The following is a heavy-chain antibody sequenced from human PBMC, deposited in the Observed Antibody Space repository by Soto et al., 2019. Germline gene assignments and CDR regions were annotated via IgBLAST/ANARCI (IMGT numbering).Heavy chain of an antibody. Sequence: PGWSLRLSCASSVFTFTSYAMSWVRLTPGKGLEWVSAISGSGSNTFYADSVRGRFTISRDNSKNTVFLQMNNLRAEDTAVYFCARDRATFDYWGQGTRVTVSS. CDR3: ARDRATFDY. D-gene: IGHD1-26*01. J-gene: IGHJ4*02. V-gene: IGHV3-23*01. CDR2: ISGSGSNT. CDR1: VFTFTSYA.